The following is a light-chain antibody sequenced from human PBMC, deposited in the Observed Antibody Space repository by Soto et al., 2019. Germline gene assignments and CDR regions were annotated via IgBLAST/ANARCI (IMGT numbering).Light chain of an antibody. CDR2: GAS. CDR3: QQYNNWPPWP. J-gene: IGKJ1*01. V-gene: IGKV3-15*01. CDR1: QGVTTN. Sequence: EIVLTQSPGTLSLSPGERATLSCRAGQGVTTNFAWYQQKPGQAPRLLIYGASTRATGIPARFSGSGSGTEFTLTISSLQSEDFAVYYCQQYNNWPPWPFGQGTKV.